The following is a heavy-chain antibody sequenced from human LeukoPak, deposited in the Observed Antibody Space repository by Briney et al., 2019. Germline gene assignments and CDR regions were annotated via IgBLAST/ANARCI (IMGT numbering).Heavy chain of an antibody. J-gene: IGHJ4*02. V-gene: IGHV1-2*02. D-gene: IGHD6-19*01. CDR1: GYTFTGYY. CDR3: ARDPVAGPPDY. CDR2: INPNSGGT. Sequence: ASVKVSCKASGYTFTGYYMHWVRQAPGQGLEWMGWINPNSGGTNYAQKFQGRVTMTRDMSTSTVYMELSSLRSEDTAVYYCARDPVAGPPDYWGQGTLVTVSS.